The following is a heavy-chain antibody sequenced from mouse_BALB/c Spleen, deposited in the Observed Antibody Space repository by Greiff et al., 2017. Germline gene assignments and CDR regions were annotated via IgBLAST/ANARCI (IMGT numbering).Heavy chain of an antibody. CDR1: GDSITSGY. J-gene: IGHJ3*01. CDR2: ISYSGST. D-gene: IGHD2-4*01. Sequence: DVKLVESGPSLVKPSQTLSLTCSVTGDSITSGYWNWIRKFPGNKLEYMGYISYSGSTYYNPSLKSRISITRDTSKNQYYLQLNSVTTEDTATYYCARAFYYDYGFAYWGQGTLVTVSA. CDR3: ARAFYYDYGFAY. V-gene: IGHV3-8*02.